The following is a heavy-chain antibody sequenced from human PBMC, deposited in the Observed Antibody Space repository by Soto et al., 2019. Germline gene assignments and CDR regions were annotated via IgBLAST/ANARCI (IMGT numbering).Heavy chain of an antibody. D-gene: IGHD5-12*01. CDR3: AKDSGYASHGMDV. CDR2: ISYDGSNK. V-gene: IGHV3-30*18. CDR1: GFTFSSYG. Sequence: QVQLVESGGGVVQPGRSLRLSCAASGFTFSSYGMHWVRQAPGKGLEWVAVISYDGSNKYYADSVKGRFTISRDNSKNTLYLQMNSLRAEDTAVYYCAKDSGYASHGMDVWGQGTTVTASS. J-gene: IGHJ6*02.